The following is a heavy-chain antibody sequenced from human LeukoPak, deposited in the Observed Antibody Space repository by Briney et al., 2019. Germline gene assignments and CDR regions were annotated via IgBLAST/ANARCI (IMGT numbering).Heavy chain of an antibody. D-gene: IGHD3-10*01. CDR3: ARGSPNANWYIDL. Sequence: GESLKISCKGSGYSFTSYWIGWVRQMPGKGLEWMGIIYPGDSDTRYSPSFQGQVTSSADKSTSTAYLQWSSLKASDTAMYYCARGSPNANWYIDLWGRGTLVTVSS. CDR2: IYPGDSDT. J-gene: IGHJ2*01. V-gene: IGHV5-51*01. CDR1: GYSFTSYW.